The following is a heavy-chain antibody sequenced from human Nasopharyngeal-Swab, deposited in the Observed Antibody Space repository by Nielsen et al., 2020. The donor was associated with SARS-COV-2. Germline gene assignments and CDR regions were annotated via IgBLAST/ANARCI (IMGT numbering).Heavy chain of an antibody. CDR3: ARIQAMITFGGANYYGMDV. D-gene: IGHD3-16*01. CDR1: GFSLSTSGMC. Sequence: SGPTLVKPTQTLTPTCTFSGFSLSTSGMCVSWIRQPPGKALEWLALIDWDDDKYYSTSLKTRLTISKDTSKNQVVLTMTNMDPVDTATYYCARIQAMITFGGANYYGMDVWGQGTTVTVSS. CDR2: IDWDDDK. J-gene: IGHJ6*02. V-gene: IGHV2-70*01.